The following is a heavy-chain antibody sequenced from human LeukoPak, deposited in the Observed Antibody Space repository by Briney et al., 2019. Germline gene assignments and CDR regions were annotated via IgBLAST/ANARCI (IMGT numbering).Heavy chain of an antibody. J-gene: IGHJ4*02. D-gene: IGHD1-14*01. CDR1: GGSISSSSYY. Sequence: SETLSLTCTVSGGSISSSSYYWGWIRQPPGKGLEWIGSIYYTGKTYYTPSLKSRVTISVDTSKNQFSLKLSSVTAADTAVYYCARGEWEPHFDYWGQGTLVTVSS. V-gene: IGHV4-39*07. CDR2: IYYTGKT. CDR3: ARGEWEPHFDY.